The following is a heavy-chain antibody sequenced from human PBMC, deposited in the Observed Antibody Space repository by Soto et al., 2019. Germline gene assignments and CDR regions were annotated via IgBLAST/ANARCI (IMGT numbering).Heavy chain of an antibody. Sequence: GGSLRLSCAASGFTFSSYAMSWVRQAPGKGLEWVSAISGSGGSTYYADSVKGRFTISRDNSKNTLYLQMNSLRAEDTAVYYCAEDWSSYGSGSYYAFDIWGQGTMVTVSS. CDR3: AEDWSSYGSGSYYAFDI. J-gene: IGHJ3*02. CDR2: ISGSGGST. V-gene: IGHV3-23*01. CDR1: GFTFSSYA. D-gene: IGHD3-10*01.